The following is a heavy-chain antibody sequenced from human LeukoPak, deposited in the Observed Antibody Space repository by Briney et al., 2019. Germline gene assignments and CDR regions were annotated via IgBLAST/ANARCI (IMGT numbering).Heavy chain of an antibody. CDR1: GGTFSSYS. J-gene: IGHJ5*02. CDR2: IIPIFGTA. D-gene: IGHD5-18*01. V-gene: IGHV1-69*06. Sequence: GASVKVSCKASGGTFSSYSISWVRQAPGQGLEWMGGIIPIFGTANYAQKFQGRVTITADTSTSTAYMELSSLRSEDTAVYYCARAPPYSYGYVGGWFDPWAQGTLVTVSS. CDR3: ARAPPYSYGYVGGWFDP.